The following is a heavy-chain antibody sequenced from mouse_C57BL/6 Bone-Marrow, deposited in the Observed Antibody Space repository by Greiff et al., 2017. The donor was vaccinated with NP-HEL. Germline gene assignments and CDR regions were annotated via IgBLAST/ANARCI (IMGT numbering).Heavy chain of an antibody. CDR1: GYTFTSYG. Sequence: DVKLQESGAELVRPGSSVKMSCKTSGYTFTSYGINWVKQRPGQGLEWIGYIYIGNGYTEYNEKFKGKATLTSDTSSSTAYMQLSSLTSEDSAIYFWARNDYGSSRNWYFDVWGTGTTVTVSS. J-gene: IGHJ1*03. CDR3: ARNDYGSSRNWYFDV. CDR2: IYIGNGYT. V-gene: IGHV1-58*01. D-gene: IGHD1-1*01.